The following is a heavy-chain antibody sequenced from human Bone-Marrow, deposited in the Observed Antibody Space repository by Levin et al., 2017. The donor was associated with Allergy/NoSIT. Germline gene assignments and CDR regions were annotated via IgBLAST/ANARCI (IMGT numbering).Heavy chain of an antibody. CDR2: ISRGGSAV. V-gene: IGHV3-11*01. CDR1: GFSISDHY. Sequence: GESLKISCEASGFSISDHYVSWIRQAPGKGLEWVSYISRGGSAVFDADSVKGRFTISRDNAKNSVHLQMSSLRAEDTAVYYCARVPSWVESPFFDFWGQGTLVTVSP. D-gene: IGHD4-23*01. CDR3: ARVPSWVESPFFDF. J-gene: IGHJ4*02.